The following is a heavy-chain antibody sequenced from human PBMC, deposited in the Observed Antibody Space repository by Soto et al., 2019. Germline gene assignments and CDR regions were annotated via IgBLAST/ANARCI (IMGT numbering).Heavy chain of an antibody. Sequence: PSETLSLTCTVSGGSVSSGSYYWSCMRQPPGKGLEWIGYIYYSGSTNYNPSLKSRVTISVDTSKNQFSLKLSSVTAADTAVYYRGGGSGYWSRTRCLSYYGMDVWGQGTTVTVSS. D-gene: IGHD2-2*01. J-gene: IGHJ6*02. CDR1: GGSVSSGSYY. V-gene: IGHV4-61*01. CDR2: IYYSGST. CDR3: GGGSGYWSRTRCLSYYGMDV.